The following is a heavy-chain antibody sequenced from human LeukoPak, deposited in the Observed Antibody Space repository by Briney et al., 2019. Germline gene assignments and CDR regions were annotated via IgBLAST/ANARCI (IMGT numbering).Heavy chain of an antibody. V-gene: IGHV3-48*03. CDR1: GFTFSGYD. CDR2: ISSSGTTI. Sequence: GGSLRLSCAASGFTFSGYDMNWVRQAPGKGLEWVSYISSSGTTIYYADSVRGRYTISRDNAKNSLYLQMNSLRAEDTAVYYCARGGSFFVYWGQGTLVTVSS. J-gene: IGHJ4*02. D-gene: IGHD1-26*01. CDR3: ARGGSFFVY.